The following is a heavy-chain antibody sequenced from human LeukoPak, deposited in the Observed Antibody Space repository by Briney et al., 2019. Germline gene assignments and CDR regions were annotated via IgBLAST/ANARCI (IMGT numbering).Heavy chain of an antibody. V-gene: IGHV3-11*04. D-gene: IGHD6-19*01. CDR1: EFTFSDYY. CDR2: ISSSGSTI. CDR3: ARFPSSVSSGWYLYYYYMDV. J-gene: IGHJ6*03. Sequence: PGGSLRLSCAASEFTFSDYYMSWIRQAPGKGLEWVSYISSSGSTIYYADSVKGRFTISRDNAKNSLYLQMNSLRAEDTAVYYCARFPSSVSSGWYLYYYYMDVWGKGTTVTVSS.